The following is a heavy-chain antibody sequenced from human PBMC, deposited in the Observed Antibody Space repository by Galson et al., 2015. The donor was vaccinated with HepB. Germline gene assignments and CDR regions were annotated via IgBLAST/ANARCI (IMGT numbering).Heavy chain of an antibody. CDR3: ARGTVWASYRYDAFDI. Sequence: SLRLSCAASGFTFRNYAMSWFRQAPGKGLEWISAITPSGDNTYSADSMKGRFTISRDNSRNTLFLQMKSLRSGDTAMYYCARGTVWASYRYDAFDIWGQGTMVIVSS. CDR2: ITPSGDNT. V-gene: IGHV3-23*01. J-gene: IGHJ3*02. CDR1: GFTFRNYA. D-gene: IGHD3-16*02.